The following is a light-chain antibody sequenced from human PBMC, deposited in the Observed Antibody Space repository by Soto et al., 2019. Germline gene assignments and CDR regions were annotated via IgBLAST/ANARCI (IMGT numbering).Light chain of an antibody. CDR1: SSDVGGYNS. CDR2: DVS. Sequence: QSALTQPASVSGSPVQSITISCTGTSSDVGGYNSVSWYQQHPGKVPKLMIYDVSNRPSGVSDRFSGSKSGNTAALTISGLQAEDEADYYCSSYTSSSLLVFGGGTKVTVL. V-gene: IGLV2-14*01. J-gene: IGLJ2*01. CDR3: SSYTSSSLLV.